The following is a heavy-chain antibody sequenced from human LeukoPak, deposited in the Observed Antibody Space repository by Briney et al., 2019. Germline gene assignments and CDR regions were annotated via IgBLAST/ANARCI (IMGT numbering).Heavy chain of an antibody. V-gene: IGHV3-7*01. D-gene: IGHD2-21*01. CDR2: IKGDGSET. J-gene: IGHJ6*03. CDR1: GSEFTFSESW. Sequence: GGSLRLSCVASGSEFTFSESWMGWVRQAPGERLEWVANIKGDGSETYYVDSVKGRFTISRDNVKKSVYLQMNSLRVDDTSLYRCAREAYCGGPSCFAVNYMDVWGKGTTVTVSS. CDR3: AREAYCGGPSCFAVNYMDV.